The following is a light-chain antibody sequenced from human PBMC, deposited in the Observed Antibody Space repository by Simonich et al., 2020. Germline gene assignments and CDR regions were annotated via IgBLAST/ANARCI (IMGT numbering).Light chain of an antibody. Sequence: DIVMTQSPDSLAVSLGERATINCKSSQSVLYSSNNKNYLALYQQKPGQPPKLLIYWASTRESGVPDRFSGRGSGTDFTLTISSLQAEDVAVYYCQQYYSTSWTFGQGTKVEIK. CDR1: QSVLYSSNNKNY. CDR2: WAS. CDR3: QQYYSTSWT. J-gene: IGKJ1*01. V-gene: IGKV4-1*01.